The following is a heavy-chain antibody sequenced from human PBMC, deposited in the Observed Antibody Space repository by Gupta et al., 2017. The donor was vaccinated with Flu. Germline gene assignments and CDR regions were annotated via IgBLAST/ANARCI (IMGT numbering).Heavy chain of an antibody. D-gene: IGHD2-15*01. V-gene: IGHV4-39*01. CDR1: SNSYY. CDR3: ARLLADGGKDYFDF. J-gene: IGHJ2*01. CDR2: IDYSGRT. Sequence: SNSYYWAWIRQAPGKGLEWIGSIDYSGRTYYSPSLKSRVTKSVDTPRNRFSLRLMSLTAADTAVYYCARLLADGGKDYFDFWGRGTLVTVSS.